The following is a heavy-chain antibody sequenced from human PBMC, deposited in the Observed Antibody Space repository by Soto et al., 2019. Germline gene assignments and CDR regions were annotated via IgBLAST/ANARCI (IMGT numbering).Heavy chain of an antibody. D-gene: IGHD3-3*01. CDR2: IYNSGIT. J-gene: IGHJ5*02. Sequence: PSETLSLTCTVSGGSISSGDYSWSWVRQSPGKCLEWIGHIYNSGITYYNPSLKSRVVISIDTSRNQFSLRLNSLTAADRAVYFCARGVTVFGLVSRFWFDPWGQGTVVTVSS. CDR1: GGSISSGDYS. CDR3: ARGVTVFGLVSRFWFDP. V-gene: IGHV4-30-4*01.